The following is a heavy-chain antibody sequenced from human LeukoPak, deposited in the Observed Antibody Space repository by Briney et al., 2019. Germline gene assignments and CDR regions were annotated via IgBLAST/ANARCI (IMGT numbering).Heavy chain of an antibody. D-gene: IGHD2-2*01. Sequence: ASVKVSCKASGYTFTSYGISWVRQAPGQGLEWMGIINPSGGSTSYAQKFQGRVTMTRDTSTSTVYMELSSLRSEDTAVYYCAREGADCSSTSCYGLDYWGQGTLVTVSS. CDR3: AREGADCSSTSCYGLDY. J-gene: IGHJ4*02. CDR1: GYTFTSYG. CDR2: INPSGGST. V-gene: IGHV1-46*01.